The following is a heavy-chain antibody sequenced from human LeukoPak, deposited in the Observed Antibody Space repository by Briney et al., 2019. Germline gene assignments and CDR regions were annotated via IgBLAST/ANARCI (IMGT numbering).Heavy chain of an antibody. CDR1: GGSFSVYY. Sequence: PSETLSLTCVVYGGSFSVYYWSCIRQAPGKGLEWIGEISHGGITKYNPSLTSRVTISVDSSKKQLSLNLTSATAADTAVYYCARGIAVAVDYYYYYMDVWGKGTTVTVSS. J-gene: IGHJ6*03. V-gene: IGHV4-34*01. CDR2: ISHGGIT. CDR3: ARGIAVAVDYYYYYMDV. D-gene: IGHD6-19*01.